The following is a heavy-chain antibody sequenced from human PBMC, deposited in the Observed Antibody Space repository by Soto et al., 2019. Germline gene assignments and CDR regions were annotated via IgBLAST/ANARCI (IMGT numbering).Heavy chain of an antibody. CDR3: ASGHDAYKVRY. CDR2: IYYTGNT. D-gene: IGHD1-1*01. CDR1: GGSISSGGTGSY. J-gene: IGHJ4*02. V-gene: IGHV4-31*03. Sequence: QVQLQESGPGLVKPSQTLSLHCTVSGGSISSGGTGSYWTWIRQLPGKGLEWIGYIYYTGNTYYNPSLKSRPTISIDTSENQFSLKLTSVTAADTAVYFCASGHDAYKVRYWGQGTLVTVSS.